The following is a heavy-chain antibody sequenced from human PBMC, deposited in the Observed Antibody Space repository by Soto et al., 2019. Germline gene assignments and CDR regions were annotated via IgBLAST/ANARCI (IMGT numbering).Heavy chain of an antibody. V-gene: IGHV3-15*07. CDR3: TTDLYYYDSSGYYYTPSYYFDY. D-gene: IGHD3-22*01. CDR1: GFTFSNAW. J-gene: IGHJ4*02. CDR2: IKSKTDGGTT. Sequence: GGSLRLSCAASGFTFSNAWMNWVRQAPGKGLEWVGRIKSKTDGGTTDYAAPVKGRFTISRDDSKNTLYLQMNSLKTEDTAVYYCTTDLYYYDSSGYYYTPSYYFDYWGQGTLVTVSS.